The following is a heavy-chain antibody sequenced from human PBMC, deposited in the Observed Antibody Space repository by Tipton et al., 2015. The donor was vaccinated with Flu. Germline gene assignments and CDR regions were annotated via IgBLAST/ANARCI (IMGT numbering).Heavy chain of an antibody. CDR3: ARDLGTTYYYYGMDV. J-gene: IGHJ6*02. CDR2: IKQDGSEK. Sequence: AASGFTFSSYWMSWVRQAPGKGLEWVANIKQDGSEKYYVDSVKGRFTISRDNAKNSLYLQMNSLRAEDTAVYYCARDLGTTYYYYGMDVWGQGTTVTVSS. V-gene: IGHV3-7*01. CDR1: GFTFSSYW. D-gene: IGHD1-14*01.